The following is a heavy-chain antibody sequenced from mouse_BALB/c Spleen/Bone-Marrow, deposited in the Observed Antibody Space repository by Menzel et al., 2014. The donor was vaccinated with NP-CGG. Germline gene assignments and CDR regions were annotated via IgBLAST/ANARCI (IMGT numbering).Heavy chain of an antibody. J-gene: IGHJ4*01. D-gene: IGHD2-1*01. Sequence: SGPELVKPGALVKISCKASGYTFTSYDINWVKQRPGQGLEWIGWIYPGDGSTKYNEKFKGKATLTADKSSSXAYMQLSSLTSENSAVYFCTRGGYGNYVGYGMDYWGQGTPATVSS. CDR3: TRGGYGNYVGYGMDY. V-gene: IGHV1S33*01. CDR2: IYPGDGST. CDR1: GYTFTSYD.